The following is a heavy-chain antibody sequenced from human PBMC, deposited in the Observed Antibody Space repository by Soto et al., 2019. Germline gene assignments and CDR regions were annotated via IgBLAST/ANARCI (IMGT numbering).Heavy chain of an antibody. CDR1: GVSISSGNW. D-gene: IGHD3-22*01. CDR3: VRLVYDRRLNYLYFDY. V-gene: IGHV4-4*02. J-gene: IGHJ4*02. CDR2: ISRDGMT. Sequence: QVQLQESGPGLVKPSGTVSLTFDVSGVSISSGNWWSWVLQPPGKGLEWIGEISRDGMTTYYPSLRGRATISVDTSKNRFSLRVTSANAADTAIYYCVRLVYDRRLNYLYFDYWGRGALVTVSS.